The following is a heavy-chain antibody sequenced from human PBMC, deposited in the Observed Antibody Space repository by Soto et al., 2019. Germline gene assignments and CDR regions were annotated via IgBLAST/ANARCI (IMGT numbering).Heavy chain of an antibody. CDR2: TYYRSKCSY. V-gene: IGHV6-1*01. Sequence: SQTLSLTCAITVGSGSSNTPCFSSVSQSPTRGLSWLGRTYYRSKCSYEYAVSVRCRITINPDTSKNQYSLQRNSVTPEDTAVYFCARGEKYSGRIFVYWGQGTLVTSPQ. D-gene: IGHD1-26*01. CDR3: ARGEKYSGRIFVY. J-gene: IGHJ4*01. CDR1: VGSGSSNTPC.